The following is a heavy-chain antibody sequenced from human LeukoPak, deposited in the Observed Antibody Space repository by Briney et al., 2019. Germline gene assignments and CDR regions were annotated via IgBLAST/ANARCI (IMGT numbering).Heavy chain of an antibody. CDR3: ARDQEGFDY. J-gene: IGHJ4*02. V-gene: IGHV3-53*01. Sequence: GGSLRLSCAASGFTVSTNYMSWVRQAPGKGLEWVSIIFSGGATYYADSVKGRFTISRENSKNTLYLQMTNLRVEDTAVYYCARDQEGFDYWGQGTLVTVSS. CDR2: IFSGGAT. CDR1: GFTVSTNY.